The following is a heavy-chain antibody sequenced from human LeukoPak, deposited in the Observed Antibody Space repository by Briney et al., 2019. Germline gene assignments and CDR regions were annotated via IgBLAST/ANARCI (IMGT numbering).Heavy chain of an antibody. Sequence: GASVKVSCKASGYTLTSYDINWVRQATGQGLEWMGWMNPNSGNTGYAQKFQGRVTMTRNTSISTAYMELSSLRSEDTAVYYCARALPRVRGVIYYYYYMDVWGKGTTVTISS. CDR2: MNPNSGNT. CDR1: GYTLTSYD. V-gene: IGHV1-8*01. D-gene: IGHD3-10*01. CDR3: ARALPRVRGVIYYYYYMDV. J-gene: IGHJ6*03.